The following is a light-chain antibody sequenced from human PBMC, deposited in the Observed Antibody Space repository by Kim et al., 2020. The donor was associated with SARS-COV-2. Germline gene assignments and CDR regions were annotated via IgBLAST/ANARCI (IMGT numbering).Light chain of an antibody. CDR1: KLGDRY. J-gene: IGLJ3*02. CDR3: QSWDSATDWV. CDR2: EDT. V-gene: IGLV3-1*01. Sequence: SYELTQPPSVSVSPGQTASITCSGEKLGDRYANWYRQKPGQSPVLVIYEDTKRPSGIPERFSGSSPGNTATLTISGTQAMDEADYYCQSWDSATDWVFGG.